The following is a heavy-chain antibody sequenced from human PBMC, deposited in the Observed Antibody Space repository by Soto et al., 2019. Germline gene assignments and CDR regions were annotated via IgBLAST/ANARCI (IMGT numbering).Heavy chain of an antibody. CDR3: ARECRLHWFES. CDR1: GDSIKTETW. CDR2: IKHTGDA. Sequence: QVHLQESGPGLVKPSETLSLTCAVSGDSIKTETWWSWLRQLPGTGLEWIGVIKHTGDANANPALRSRVSMSVDRTKNQFFLNLRSVSAADTAVYVCARECRLHWFESWGQGTLVTVSS. V-gene: IGHV4-4*02. J-gene: IGHJ5*01.